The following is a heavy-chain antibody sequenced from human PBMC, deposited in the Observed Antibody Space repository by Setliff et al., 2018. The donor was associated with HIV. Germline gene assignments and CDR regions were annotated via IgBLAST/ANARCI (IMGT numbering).Heavy chain of an antibody. CDR2: ISAAGTI. V-gene: IGHV4-4*07. CDR3: ARDEGRATGSWWDQAASWYLDY. D-gene: IGHD6-13*01. Sequence: PSETLSLTCTVSGGSISSYYWSWIRQPAGKRLEFIGLISAAGTINYNPSLRSRVTLSVDTSENQFSLTVNSVTAADTAMYFCARDEGRATGSWWDQAASWYLDYWGHGILVTVSS. J-gene: IGHJ4*01. CDR1: GGSISSYY.